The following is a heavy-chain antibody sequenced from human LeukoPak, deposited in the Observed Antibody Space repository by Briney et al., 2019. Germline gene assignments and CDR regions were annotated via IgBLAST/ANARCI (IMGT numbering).Heavy chain of an antibody. V-gene: IGHV1-69*05. CDR1: GGTFGSYV. D-gene: IGHD5-18*01. J-gene: IGHJ5*02. CDR2: IIPIFGTA. Sequence: ASVKVSCKASGGTFGSYVISWVRQAPGQGLEWMGRIIPIFGTANYAQKFQGRVTITTDESTSTAYMELSSLRSEDTAVYYCAREVDTPRDAYNWFDPWGQGTLVTVSS. CDR3: AREVDTPRDAYNWFDP.